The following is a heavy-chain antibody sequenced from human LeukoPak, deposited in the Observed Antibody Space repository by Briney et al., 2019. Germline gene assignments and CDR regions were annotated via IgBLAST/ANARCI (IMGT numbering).Heavy chain of an antibody. CDR1: GGTFSSYT. CDR3: ARASTVPYNWFDP. V-gene: IGHV1-69*02. D-gene: IGHD4-11*01. Sequence: SVKVSCKASGGTFSSYTISWVRQAPGQGLEWMGRIIPILGIANYAQKFQGRVTITADKSTSTAYMELSSLRTEDTAVYYCARASTVPYNWFDPWGQGTLVTVSS. CDR2: IIPILGIA. J-gene: IGHJ5*02.